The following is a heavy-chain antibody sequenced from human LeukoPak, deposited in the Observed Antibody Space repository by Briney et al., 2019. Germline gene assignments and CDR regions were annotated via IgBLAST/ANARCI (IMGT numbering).Heavy chain of an antibody. CDR3: ARAPTIRYFDWFPFDY. Sequence: GASVKVSCKASGYTFTSYGISWVRQAPGQGLEWMGWISAYNGNTNYAQKLQGRVTMTTDTSTSTAYMELRSLRSDDTAVYYCARAPTIRYFDWFPFDYWGQGTLVTVSS. J-gene: IGHJ4*02. CDR2: ISAYNGNT. D-gene: IGHD3-9*01. CDR1: GYTFTSYG. V-gene: IGHV1-18*01.